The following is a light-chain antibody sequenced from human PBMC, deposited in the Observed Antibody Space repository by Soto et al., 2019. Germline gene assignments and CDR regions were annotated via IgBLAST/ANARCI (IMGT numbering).Light chain of an antibody. CDR1: SSNIGGGYD. V-gene: IGLV1-40*01. CDR3: QSYDSSLSGSV. CDR2: GNS. J-gene: IGLJ2*01. Sequence: QTVVTQPPSVSGAPGQRVTISCTGNSSNIGGGYDVHWYQQVPGTAPKLLIYGNSNRPSGVPDRFSGSKSGTSASLAITGLQADDEAHYYCQSYDSSLSGSVFGGGTKLTVL.